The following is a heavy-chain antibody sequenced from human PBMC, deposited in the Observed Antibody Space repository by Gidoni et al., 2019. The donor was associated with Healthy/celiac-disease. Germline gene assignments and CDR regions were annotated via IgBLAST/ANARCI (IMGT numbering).Heavy chain of an antibody. Sequence: QVQLVQSGAEVKKPGASVKVSCKASGYTFTSYGISWVRQAPGQGLEWMGWISAYNGNTNYAQKLQGRVTMTTDTYTSTAYMELRSLRSDDTAVYYCARESHDSSGYSQDAFDIWGQGTMVTVSS. CDR1: GYTFTSYG. CDR2: ISAYNGNT. J-gene: IGHJ3*02. D-gene: IGHD3-22*01. CDR3: ARESHDSSGYSQDAFDI. V-gene: IGHV1-18*04.